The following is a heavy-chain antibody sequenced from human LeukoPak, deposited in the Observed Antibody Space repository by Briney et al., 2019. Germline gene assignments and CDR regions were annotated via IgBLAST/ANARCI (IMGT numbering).Heavy chain of an antibody. V-gene: IGHV3-48*04. CDR2: ISSSGTTI. CDR1: GFSFSRYS. D-gene: IGHD3-10*01. Sequence: GGSLRLSCAASGFSFSRYSMNWVRQAPGKGLEWVSYISSSGTTIYYADSVKGRFTISRDNAKNSLYLQMNSLRAEDTAVYYCARDLALGGGNFGEFTFFDYWGQGTLVTVSS. CDR3: ARDLALGGGNFGEFTFFDY. J-gene: IGHJ4*02.